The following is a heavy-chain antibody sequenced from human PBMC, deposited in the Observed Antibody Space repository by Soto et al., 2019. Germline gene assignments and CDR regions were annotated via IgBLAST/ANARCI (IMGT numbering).Heavy chain of an antibody. Sequence: QVQLVQSGAEVKKPGASVKVSCKASGYTFTSYAMHWVRQAPGQRLEWMGWINAGNGNTNYSQKFQGRVTITRDTSASTAYMELSSLRSEDTAVYYCARSDIVVVPAAMGYYYYMDVWGKGTTVTVSS. CDR2: INAGNGNT. J-gene: IGHJ6*03. V-gene: IGHV1-3*01. D-gene: IGHD2-2*01. CDR1: GYTFTSYA. CDR3: ARSDIVVVPAAMGYYYYMDV.